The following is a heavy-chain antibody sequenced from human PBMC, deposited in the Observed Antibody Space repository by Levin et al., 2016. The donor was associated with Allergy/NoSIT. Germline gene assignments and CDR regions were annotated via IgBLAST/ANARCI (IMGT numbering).Heavy chain of an antibody. Sequence: WVRQAPGQGLEWMGWISAYNGNTNYAQKLQGRVTMTTDTSTSTAYMELRSLRSGDTAVYYCALLNPITIFGVVRKGYNWFDPWGQGTLVTVSS. J-gene: IGHJ5*02. CDR3: ALLNPITIFGVVRKGYNWFDP. D-gene: IGHD3-3*01. V-gene: IGHV1-18*01. CDR2: ISAYNGNT.